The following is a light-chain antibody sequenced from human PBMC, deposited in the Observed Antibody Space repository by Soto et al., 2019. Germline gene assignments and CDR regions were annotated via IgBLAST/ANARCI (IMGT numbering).Light chain of an antibody. CDR3: QQYNNWPPYT. Sequence: EKVMTQSPATLSVSRGERATLSCRASQSVSSNLAWYQQKPGQAPRLLIYGASTRATGIPARFSGSGSGTEFTLTISSLQSEDFAVYYCQQYNNWPPYTFGQGTKLEIK. V-gene: IGKV3-15*01. J-gene: IGKJ2*01. CDR2: GAS. CDR1: QSVSSN.